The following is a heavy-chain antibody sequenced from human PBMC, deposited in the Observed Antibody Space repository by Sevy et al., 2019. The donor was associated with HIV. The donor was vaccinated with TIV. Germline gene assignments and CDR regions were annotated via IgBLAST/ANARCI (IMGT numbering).Heavy chain of an antibody. CDR2: VRSKGDGGTT. V-gene: IGHV3-15*01. J-gene: IGHJ4*02. CDR3: TTEGAD. CDR1: GFTFSDAW. Sequence: GGSLRLSCAASGFTFSDAWMSWVRQAPGKGLEWVGRVRSKGDGGTTEYAAPVKGRFTIARDDSKNMMYVQMNSLKTEDTAVYYCTTEGADWGQGTLLTVSS.